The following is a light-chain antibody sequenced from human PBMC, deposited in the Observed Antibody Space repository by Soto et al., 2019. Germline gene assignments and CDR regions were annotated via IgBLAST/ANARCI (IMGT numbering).Light chain of an antibody. J-gene: IGLJ2*01. Sequence: QSALTQPPSASGSPGQSVTVSCTGTRRHIGGYDHVSWYQQHPGKAPKLMIFEVSKRPSGVPDRFSASKSGNTASLTVSGLQAEDEADYYCTSYAGSNSLLFGGGTKLTVL. CDR2: EVS. CDR1: RRHIGGYDH. V-gene: IGLV2-8*01. CDR3: TSYAGSNSLL.